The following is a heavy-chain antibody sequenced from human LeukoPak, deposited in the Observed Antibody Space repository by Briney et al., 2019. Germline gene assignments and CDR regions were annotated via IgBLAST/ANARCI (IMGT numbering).Heavy chain of an antibody. J-gene: IGHJ6*03. CDR2: IYYSGST. CDR3: AREGASMVRGMFSYYMDV. CDR1: GGSISSSSYY. V-gene: IGHV4-39*07. Sequence: PSETLSLTCTVSGGSISSSSYYWGWIRQPPGKGLEWIGNIYYSGSTYYNPSLKSRVTISVDTSKNQFSLKLSSVTAADTAVYYCAREGASMVRGMFSYYMDVWGKGTTVTVSS. D-gene: IGHD3-10*01.